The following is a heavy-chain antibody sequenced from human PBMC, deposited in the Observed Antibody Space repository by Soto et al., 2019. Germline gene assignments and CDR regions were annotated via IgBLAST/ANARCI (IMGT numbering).Heavy chain of an antibody. CDR2: ISGDNGHT. V-gene: IGHV1-18*01. J-gene: IGHJ6*02. Sequence: SVKVSWKSPVYTVARYGFSWVRQAPGQGLEWIGWISGDNGHTNYAQKFQDRVTMAIDTSTSTAYMELRSLRSDDTAVYYCAREALPDYEMLTGYYSTFYGLDVWGQGTTVTVSS. CDR3: AREALPDYEMLTGYYSTFYGLDV. D-gene: IGHD3-9*01. CDR1: VYTVARYG.